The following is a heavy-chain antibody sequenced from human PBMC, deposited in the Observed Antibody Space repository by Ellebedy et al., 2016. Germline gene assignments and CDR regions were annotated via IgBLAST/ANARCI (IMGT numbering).Heavy chain of an antibody. Sequence: ASVKVSCKASGGTFSSYSISWVRQAPGQGLEWMGGIIPIFGTANYAQKFQGRVTITADESTSTAYMELSSLRSEDTAVYYCATIGRGHSYGSPYFDYWGQGTLVTVSS. CDR2: IIPIFGTA. CDR3: ATIGRGHSYGSPYFDY. D-gene: IGHD5-18*01. CDR1: GGTFSSYS. J-gene: IGHJ4*02. V-gene: IGHV1-69*13.